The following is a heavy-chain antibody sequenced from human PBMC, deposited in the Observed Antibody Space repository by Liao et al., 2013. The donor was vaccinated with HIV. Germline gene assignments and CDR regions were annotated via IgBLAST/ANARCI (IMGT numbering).Heavy chain of an antibody. D-gene: IGHD4-11*01. J-gene: IGHJ4*02. CDR1: GGSISSYY. CDR2: IYSSGST. V-gene: IGHV4-4*07. Sequence: QVQLQESGPGLVKPSETLSLTCTVSGGSISSYYWSWIRQPAGKGLEWIGRIYSSGSTNYNPSLKSRVTMSVDTSKNQISLKLSSVTAADTAVYYCAGRDYSNYATPFDYWGQGTLVTVSS. CDR3: AGRDYSNYATPFDY.